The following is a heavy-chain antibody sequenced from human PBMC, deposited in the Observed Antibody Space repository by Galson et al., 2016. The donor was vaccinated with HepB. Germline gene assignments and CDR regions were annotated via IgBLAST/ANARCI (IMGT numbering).Heavy chain of an antibody. D-gene: IGHD3-10*01. CDR3: AKDRSYYGSGRNIRLDY. Sequence: SLRLSCAASEFTFNNCPLHWVRQAPGKGLEWVAVLSHDGVTKFYADSVRARFTISRDKSKTTVYLQMDGLSAEDTAVYYCAKDRSYYGSGRNIRLDYWGQGALVTVSS. J-gene: IGHJ4*02. CDR1: EFTFNNCP. CDR2: LSHDGVTK. V-gene: IGHV3-30-3*02.